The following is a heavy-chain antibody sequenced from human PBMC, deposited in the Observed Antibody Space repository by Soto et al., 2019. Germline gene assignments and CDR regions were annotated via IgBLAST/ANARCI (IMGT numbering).Heavy chain of an antibody. J-gene: IGHJ4*02. D-gene: IGHD3-3*01. V-gene: IGHV3-48*04. Sequence: GGSLRLSCAGSGFTFSAFSMNWVRQAPGKGLEWISYIYGSSSTMYYADSVKGRFSISRDDAKNSLYLQMNSLRAEDTAEYYCATSFRDDFWSGYYSPPNWGQGTLVTVSS. CDR1: GFTFSAFS. CDR2: IYGSSSTM. CDR3: ATSFRDDFWSGYYSPPN.